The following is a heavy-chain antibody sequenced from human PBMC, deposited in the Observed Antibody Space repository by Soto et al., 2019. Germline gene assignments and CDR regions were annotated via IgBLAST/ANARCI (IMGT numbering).Heavy chain of an antibody. V-gene: IGHV2-26*01. CDR1: GVSITASEMG. CDR3: ARRHLAVAVSPWFDP. CDR2: IDSSGEK. D-gene: IGHD6-19*01. Sequence: QVTLKESGPVLVKPTETLTLRCTVSGVSITASEMGVSWIRQPPGQPLEWLAHIDSSGEKSYRAFLKSRLAISKDTSKSQIVLTMTNMDPADTATYYCARRHLAVAVSPWFDPWGQGIPVTVSS. J-gene: IGHJ5*02.